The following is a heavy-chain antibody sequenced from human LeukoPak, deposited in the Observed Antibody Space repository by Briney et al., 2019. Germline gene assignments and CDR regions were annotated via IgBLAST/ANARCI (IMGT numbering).Heavy chain of an antibody. V-gene: IGHV4-59*10. D-gene: IGHD6-6*01. J-gene: IGHJ5*02. CDR2: IYTSGST. Sequence: SETLYLTCAVYGGSFSGYYWSWIRQPAGKGLEWIGRIYTSGSTNYNPSLKSRVTISVDTSKNQFSLKLSSVTAADTAVYYCARGAALPTVWFDPWGQGTLVTVSS. CDR3: ARGAALPTVWFDP. CDR1: GGSFSGYY.